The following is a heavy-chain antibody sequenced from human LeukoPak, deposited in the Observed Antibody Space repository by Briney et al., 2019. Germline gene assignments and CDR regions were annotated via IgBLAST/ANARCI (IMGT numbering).Heavy chain of an antibody. V-gene: IGHV3-21*01. CDR1: GFTFSSYS. J-gene: IGHJ5*02. Sequence: TGGSLKLSCAGSGFTFSSYSMNWVRQAPGKGLEWVSSISSSSSYIYYAGSVKGRFTISRDNAKNSLYLQMNSLRAEDTAVYYCARDRGFGREDWFDPWGQGTLVTVSS. D-gene: IGHD3-10*01. CDR2: ISSSSSYI. CDR3: ARDRGFGREDWFDP.